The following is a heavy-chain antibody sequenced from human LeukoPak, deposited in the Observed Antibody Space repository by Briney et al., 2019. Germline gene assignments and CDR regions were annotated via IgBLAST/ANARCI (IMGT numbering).Heavy chain of an antibody. J-gene: IGHJ4*02. V-gene: IGHV3-33*05. CDR1: GFTFRSHG. CDR3: ARDRDSSSHYFDY. CDR2: ILYDGSDS. Sequence: PGKSLRLSCAASGFTFRSHGMHWVRQAPGKGLEWVGVILYDGSDSYYTDSVKGRFTLSRDNSKNTLYLQMNSLRAEDTAVYFCARDRDSSSHYFDYWGQGALVIVSS. D-gene: IGHD6-6*01.